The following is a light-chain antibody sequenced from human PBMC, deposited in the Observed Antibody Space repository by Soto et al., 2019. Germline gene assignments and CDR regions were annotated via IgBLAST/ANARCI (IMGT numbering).Light chain of an antibody. V-gene: IGKV1-39*01. Sequence: DIQMTQFPSSLSASVGDRVTITCRASQSISDYLNWYQKKPGKAPKLLIYGTSYLQSEVPSRFSGRGYGTDFTLTISRLQLEDFATYFCQHSYTTANTFGQGTRLEIK. J-gene: IGKJ2*01. CDR1: QSISDY. CDR2: GTS. CDR3: QHSYTTANT.